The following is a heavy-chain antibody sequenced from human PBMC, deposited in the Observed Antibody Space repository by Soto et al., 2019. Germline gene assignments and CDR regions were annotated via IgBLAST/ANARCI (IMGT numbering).Heavy chain of an antibody. CDR3: ARLPDYSYFFGLDV. Sequence: EVQLVESGGGVIQPGGSLRLSCAASGFIVSHNYMSWVRQSPGKGLEGVSLIYDDGRSYYADSVKGRFTITRDNFKNMLYLQLNGLRAEDSAVYYCARLPDYSYFFGLDVWGQGTTVTVSS. CDR2: IYDDGRS. J-gene: IGHJ6*02. V-gene: IGHV3-53*01. CDR1: GFIVSHNY.